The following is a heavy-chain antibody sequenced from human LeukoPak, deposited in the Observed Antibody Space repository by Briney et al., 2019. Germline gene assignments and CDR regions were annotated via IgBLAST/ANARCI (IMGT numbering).Heavy chain of an antibody. J-gene: IGHJ4*02. CDR3: AKVKHTYYYDSS. V-gene: IGHV3-23*01. CDR1: GFTFSSYD. Sequence: SLRLSCAASGFTFSSYDMRWVRQAPGKGLEWIGGINGSGGSTYYADSVKGRFTISRDNSKNTLYLEMNSLRAEDTAVYYCAKVKHTYYYDSSGGQGTLVTVSS. CDR2: INGSGGST. D-gene: IGHD3-22*01.